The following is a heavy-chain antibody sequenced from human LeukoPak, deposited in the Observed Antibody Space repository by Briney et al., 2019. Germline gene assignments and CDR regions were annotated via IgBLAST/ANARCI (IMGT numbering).Heavy chain of an antibody. CDR1: AFTFSSYW. D-gene: IGHD4-23*01. Sequence: PGGSLRLSCEASAFTFSSYWMSWVRQAPGKGLEWVANMKEDGGEINYVDSVKGRFTISRDNAKSSLFLQMNSLRVEDTAVYYCARDRGYSTFDYWGQGTLVTVPS. CDR2: MKEDGGEI. J-gene: IGHJ4*02. V-gene: IGHV3-7*01. CDR3: ARDRGYSTFDY.